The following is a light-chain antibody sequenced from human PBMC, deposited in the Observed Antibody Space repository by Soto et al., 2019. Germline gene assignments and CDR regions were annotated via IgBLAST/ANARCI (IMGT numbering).Light chain of an antibody. Sequence: QSVLTQPPSASGTPGQRVTVSCFGSRSNIGSNAVHWYQQLPGTAPTLLIYRTNQRPSVVPDRFSGSKSGTSASLAITGLQSEDEADYYCAAWDDSPYAWLFGGGTKLTVL. CDR2: RTN. J-gene: IGLJ3*02. CDR3: AAWDDSPYAWL. V-gene: IGLV1-44*01. CDR1: RSNIGSNA.